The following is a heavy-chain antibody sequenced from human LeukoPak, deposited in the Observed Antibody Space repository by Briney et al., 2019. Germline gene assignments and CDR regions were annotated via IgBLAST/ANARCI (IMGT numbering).Heavy chain of an antibody. V-gene: IGHV4-34*01. J-gene: IGHJ4*02. CDR3: ASSFRARLVPAD. CDR2: INHSGST. D-gene: IGHD2-2*01. Sequence: SETLSLTCAVYGGSFSGYYWSWIRQPPGKGLEWIGEINHSGSTNYNPSLKSRVTISVDTSKNQFSLKLSSVTAADTAVYYCASSFRARLVPADWGQGILVTVSS. CDR1: GGSFSGYY.